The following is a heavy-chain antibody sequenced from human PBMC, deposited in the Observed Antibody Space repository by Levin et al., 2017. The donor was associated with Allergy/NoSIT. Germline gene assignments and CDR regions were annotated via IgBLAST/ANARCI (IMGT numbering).Heavy chain of an antibody. CDR1: GFTFSDHY. V-gene: IGHV3-72*01. J-gene: IGHJ4*02. Sequence: GGSLRLSCAASGFTFSDHYMDWVRRAPGKGLEWVGRSRNKASSYSTEYAASVRGRFTISRDDSKSSLYLQMNSLNAEDTAVYYCTRLSRYSSSWDFDHWGQGTLVAVSS. D-gene: IGHD6-13*01. CDR2: SRNKASSYST. CDR3: TRLSRYSSSWDFDH.